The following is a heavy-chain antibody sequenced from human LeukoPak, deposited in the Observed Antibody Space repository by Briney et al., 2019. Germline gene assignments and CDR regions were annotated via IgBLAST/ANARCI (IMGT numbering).Heavy chain of an antibody. V-gene: IGHV1-18*01. D-gene: IGHD4-23*01. CDR1: GYTFTKNA. CDR2: VSTYNGDT. Sequence: ASVKVSCQASGYTFTKNAMNWVRQAPGQGLEWMGWVSTYNGDTKYAQNFQDRVTMTRDTSTTTVYMELRGLRSDDTAVYYCARDGGAPGPIYGDYWGQGTLVTVSS. CDR3: ARDGGAPGPIYGDY. J-gene: IGHJ4*02.